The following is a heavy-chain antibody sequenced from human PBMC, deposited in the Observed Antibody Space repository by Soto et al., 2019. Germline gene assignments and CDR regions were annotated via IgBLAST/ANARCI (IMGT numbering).Heavy chain of an antibody. CDR3: ARLDSSGYYYGYYFDY. D-gene: IGHD3-22*01. J-gene: IGHJ4*02. V-gene: IGHV4-31*03. CDR2: IYYSGST. CDR1: GVSISSGGYY. Sequence: LSLTCTVSGVSISSGGYYWSWLRQRPGKGLEWIGYIYYSGSTYYNPSLKSRVTISVDTSKNQYSLKLSSVTAADTAGYYCARLDSSGYYYGYYFDYWGQGTQVTVSS.